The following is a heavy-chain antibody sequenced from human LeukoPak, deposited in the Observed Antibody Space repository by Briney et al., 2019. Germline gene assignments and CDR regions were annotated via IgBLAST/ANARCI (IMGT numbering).Heavy chain of an antibody. J-gene: IGHJ4*02. V-gene: IGHV1-18*01. Sequence: ASLKVSSTASVYTFTTYGISWVRQAPGQGREWMGWISAYNGNTNYTQKLHGRVTITTDTSTSTASMELRSLRPDDTAVYYCARIQLWSRPDGYWGQGTLVTVSS. CDR1: VYTFTTYG. CDR2: ISAYNGNT. D-gene: IGHD5-18*01. CDR3: ARIQLWSRPDGY.